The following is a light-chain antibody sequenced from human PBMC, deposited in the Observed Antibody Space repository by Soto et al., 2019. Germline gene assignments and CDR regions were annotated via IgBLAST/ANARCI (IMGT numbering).Light chain of an antibody. CDR1: SSDVGSYNL. CDR3: HGEV. Sequence: QSALTQPASVSGSPGQSITISCTGTSSDVGSYNLVSWYQQHPGKAPKLMIYEGSKRPSGVSNRFSGSKSGNTASLTISGLQAEDEADYYCHGEVFGTGTKLTVL. V-gene: IGLV2-23*01. CDR2: EGS. J-gene: IGLJ1*01.